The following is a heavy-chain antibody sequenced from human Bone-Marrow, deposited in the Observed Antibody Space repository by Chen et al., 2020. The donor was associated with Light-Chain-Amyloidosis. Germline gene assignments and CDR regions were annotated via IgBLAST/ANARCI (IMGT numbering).Heavy chain of an antibody. CDR3: ASTPGWFDP. CDR1: GYTFTSYY. V-gene: IGHV1-69*01. CDR2: FIPIFGTA. Sequence: QVQLVQSGAEVKKPGASVKVSCKASGYTFTSYYMHWVRQAPGQGLEWMGGFIPIFGTANYAQKFQGRVTITTDESTSTAYMELSSLRSEDTAVYYCASTPGWFDPWGQGTLVTVSS. J-gene: IGHJ5*02.